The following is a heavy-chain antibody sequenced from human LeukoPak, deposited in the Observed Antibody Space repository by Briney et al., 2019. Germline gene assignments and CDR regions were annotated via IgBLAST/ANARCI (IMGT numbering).Heavy chain of an antibody. Sequence: SETLSLTCAVSGGSISSSHWWSWVRQPPGKGLEWIGEIYHSGSTNYNPSLKSRVTISVDESKNQFSLKLSSVTAADTAVYYCARDWIYYFDSSGYSDAFDIWGQGTMVSVSS. D-gene: IGHD3-22*01. CDR3: ARDWIYYFDSSGYSDAFDI. J-gene: IGHJ3*02. CDR1: GGSISSSHW. CDR2: IYHSGST. V-gene: IGHV4-4*02.